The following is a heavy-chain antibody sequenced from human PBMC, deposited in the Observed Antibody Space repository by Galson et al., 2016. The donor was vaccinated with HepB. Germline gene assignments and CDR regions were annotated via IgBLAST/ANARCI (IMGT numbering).Heavy chain of an antibody. J-gene: IGHJ5*02. CDR1: RGSINTSGYS. D-gene: IGHD2/OR15-2a*01. CDR3: ARKRDFFDP. V-gene: IGHV4-30-2*01. CDR2: IFPVGST. Sequence: LSLTCTVSRGSINTSGYSWSWIRQTPGKGLEWIGNIFPVGSTVYNPSLKSRVTLSLARSKNQFSLTLTSVTAADTAVYYCARKRDFFDPWGQGTRVTVPA.